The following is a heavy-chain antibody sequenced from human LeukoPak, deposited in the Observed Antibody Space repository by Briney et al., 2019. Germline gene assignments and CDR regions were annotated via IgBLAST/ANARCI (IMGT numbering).Heavy chain of an antibody. D-gene: IGHD2-21*02. CDR1: GFTFSSYA. J-gene: IGHJ3*02. CDR2: ISSNGGST. CDR3: VKDRWGVTLGAFDI. V-gene: IGHV3-64D*09. Sequence: PGGSLRLSCSASGFTFSSYAMHWVRRAPGKGLEYVSAISSNGGSTYYADSVKGRFTISRDNSKNTLYLQMSSLRAEDTAVYYCVKDRWGVTLGAFDIWGQGTMVTVSS.